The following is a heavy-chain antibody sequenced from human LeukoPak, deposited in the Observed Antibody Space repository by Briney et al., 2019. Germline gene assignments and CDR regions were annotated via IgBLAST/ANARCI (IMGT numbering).Heavy chain of an antibody. Sequence: GASVKVSCKASGYTFTNYGISWVRQAPGQGLQWMGWISVNNADTNYAQKLQGRVTMTTDTSTSTAYMELRSLRSDDTAVYYCARGVRTSDYWGQGTLVTVSS. CDR1: GYTFTNYG. J-gene: IGHJ4*02. V-gene: IGHV1-18*01. CDR3: ARGVRTSDY. D-gene: IGHD2-8*01. CDR2: ISVNNADT.